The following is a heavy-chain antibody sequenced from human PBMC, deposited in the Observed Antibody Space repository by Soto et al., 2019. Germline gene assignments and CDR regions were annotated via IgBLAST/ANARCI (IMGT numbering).Heavy chain of an antibody. CDR2: ISYDGSNK. CDR3: AKDIAVAGTDFDY. D-gene: IGHD6-19*01. J-gene: IGHJ4*02. V-gene: IGHV3-30*18. Sequence: GGSLRLSCAASGFTFSSYAMSWVRQAPGKGLEWVAVISYDGSNKYYADSVKGRFTISRDNSKNTLYLQMNSLRAEDTAVYYCAKDIAVAGTDFDYWGQGTLVTVSS. CDR1: GFTFSSYA.